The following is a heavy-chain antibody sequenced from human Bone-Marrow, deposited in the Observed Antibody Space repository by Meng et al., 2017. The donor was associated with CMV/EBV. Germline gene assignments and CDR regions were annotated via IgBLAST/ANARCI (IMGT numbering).Heavy chain of an antibody. D-gene: IGHD6-13*01. CDR1: GFTFSDYR. V-gene: IGHV3-21*01. CDR3: ARVEQSSSWYVLDQ. CDR2: ISSMSTYI. Sequence: ASGFTFSDYRMNWVSQAPGKGLEWVSCISSMSTYIYYADSVKGRFTISKDNARNSLYLQMNSLRAEDTAVYYCARVEQSSSWYVLDQWGQGSLVTVSS. J-gene: IGHJ4*02.